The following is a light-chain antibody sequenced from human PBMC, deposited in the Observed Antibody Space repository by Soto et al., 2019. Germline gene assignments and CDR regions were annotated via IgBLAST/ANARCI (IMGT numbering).Light chain of an antibody. V-gene: IGKV1-39*01. CDR2: TVS. Sequence: DIQMTQSPSSLAASVGDRVTITFRASQSVSNYLNWYQQKPGKPPRLLIYTVSSLQNGVSSRFSGSGSGTDFTLKISRVEAADVGVYYCMQALQSLTFGQGTRLEIK. J-gene: IGKJ5*01. CDR3: MQALQSLT. CDR1: QSVSNY.